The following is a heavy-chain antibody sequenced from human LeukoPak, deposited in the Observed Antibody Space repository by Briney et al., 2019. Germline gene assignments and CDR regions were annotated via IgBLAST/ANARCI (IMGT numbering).Heavy chain of an antibody. CDR2: ISGSGGST. D-gene: IGHD3-16*02. Sequence: PGGSLRLSCAASGFTFSTYGMSWVRRAPGKGLEWVSAISGSGGSTYYADSVKGRFTISRDNSKNTLYLQMNSLRAEDTAVYHCAKYRMITFGEVIAPFDYWGQGTLVTVSS. J-gene: IGHJ4*02. CDR3: AKYRMITFGEVIAPFDY. V-gene: IGHV3-23*01. CDR1: GFTFSTYG.